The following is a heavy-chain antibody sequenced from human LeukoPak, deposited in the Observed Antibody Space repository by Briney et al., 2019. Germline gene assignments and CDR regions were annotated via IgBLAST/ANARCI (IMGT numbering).Heavy chain of an antibody. CDR1: GYTFTSYG. D-gene: IGHD6-13*01. Sequence: GASVKVSCKASGYTFTSYGISWVRQAPGQGLEWMGWISAYNGNTNYAQKLQGRVTMTTDTSTSTAYMELRGLRSDDTAVYYCARGRRAPAAGHFDYWGQGTLVTVSS. CDR2: ISAYNGNT. J-gene: IGHJ4*02. V-gene: IGHV1-18*01. CDR3: ARGRRAPAAGHFDY.